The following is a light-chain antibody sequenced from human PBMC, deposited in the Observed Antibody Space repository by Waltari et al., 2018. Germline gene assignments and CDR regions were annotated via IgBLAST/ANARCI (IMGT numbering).Light chain of an antibody. CDR3: QQYYDSPLT. CDR2: WAS. V-gene: IGKV4-1*01. J-gene: IGKJ4*01. CDR1: RSVLWTYNNREY. Sequence: DIVMTQSPDSLAVSLGERATINCNSTRSVLWTYNNREYLAWDQQKPGQPPKLLIYWASARESGVPDRFSGSGSGTDFTLTISSLQAEDVAVYYCQQYYDSPLTFGGGTKVEIK.